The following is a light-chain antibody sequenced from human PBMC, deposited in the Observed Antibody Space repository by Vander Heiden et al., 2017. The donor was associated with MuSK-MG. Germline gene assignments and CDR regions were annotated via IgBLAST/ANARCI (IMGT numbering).Light chain of an antibody. V-gene: IGLV1-47*01. J-gene: IGLJ3*02. CDR3: AAWDDSLSGRV. Sequence: QSVLTQPPSASGTPGQRVTISCSGSSSNIGSNYVYWYHQLPGTAPKLRIYRNNQRPSGVPDRFSGSKSGTSASLASSGLRSEDEADYYCAAWDDSLSGRVFGGGTKLTVL. CDR2: RNN. CDR1: SSNIGSNY.